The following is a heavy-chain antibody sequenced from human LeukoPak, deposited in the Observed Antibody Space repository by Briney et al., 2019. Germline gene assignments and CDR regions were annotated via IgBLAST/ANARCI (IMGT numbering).Heavy chain of an antibody. CDR1: GYTFTSYG. D-gene: IGHD2-2*01. CDR3: ARGYCSSTSCYAADY. CDR2: ISAYNGNT. V-gene: IGHV1-18*01. Sequence: ASVKVSCKASGYTFTSYGISWVRQAPGQGLEWMGWISAYNGNTNYAQKLQGRVTMTTDTSTSTAYMELRSLRSDGTAVYYCARGYCSSTSCYAADYWGQGTLVTVSS. J-gene: IGHJ4*02.